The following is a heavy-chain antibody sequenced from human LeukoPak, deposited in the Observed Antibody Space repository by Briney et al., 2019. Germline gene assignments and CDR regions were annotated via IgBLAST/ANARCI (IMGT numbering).Heavy chain of an antibody. J-gene: IGHJ3*02. CDR1: GFTFSSYA. CDR3: AKSNGYGLIDI. D-gene: IGHD3-22*01. V-gene: IGHV3-23*01. Sequence: GGSLRLSCTASGFTFSSYAIIWVRQTPGKGLEWVSAITNSGGNTYYAESVKGRFTISRDNSKNTLYLQMNSLRAEDTAVYYCAKSNGYGLIDIWGQGTMVTVSS. CDR2: ITNSGGNT.